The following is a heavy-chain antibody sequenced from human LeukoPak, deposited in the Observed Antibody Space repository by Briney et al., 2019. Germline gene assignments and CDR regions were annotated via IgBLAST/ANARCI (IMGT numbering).Heavy chain of an antibody. V-gene: IGHV1-69*13. CDR1: GGTFSTFS. D-gene: IGHD2-2*01. J-gene: IGHJ4*02. CDR3: ARGVPAASEYFGY. CDR2: IIPIIGSA. Sequence: SVKLSCKSSGGTFSTFSLSWVRQAPGQGLEWMGGIIPIIGSAKYAQKFQGRVTITADESTSAGYMELSSLRSEDTAVYYCARGVPAASEYFGYWGQGTLVTVSP.